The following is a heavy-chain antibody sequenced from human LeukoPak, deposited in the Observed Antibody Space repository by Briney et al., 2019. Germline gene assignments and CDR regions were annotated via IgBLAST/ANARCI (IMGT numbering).Heavy chain of an antibody. D-gene: IGHD3-22*01. J-gene: IGHJ4*02. CDR1: GFTFDDYA. CDR2: ISWNSGSI. CDR3: EKIYYYDSGGPFDY. V-gene: IGHV3-9*01. Sequence: QPGRSLRLSCAASGFTFDDYAMHWVRQAPGKGLEWVSGISWNSGSIGYADSVKGRFTISRDNAKNSLYLQMNSLRAEDTALYYCEKIYYYDSGGPFDYGGREPRVPVPS.